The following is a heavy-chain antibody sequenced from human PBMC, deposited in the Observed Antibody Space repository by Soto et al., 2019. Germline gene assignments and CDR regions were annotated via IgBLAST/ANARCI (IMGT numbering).Heavy chain of an antibody. Sequence: SNGAAGFTCVGYGSRRVRQEPSKGLEWVAVISYDGSNKYYADSVKGRFTISRDNSKNTLYLQMNSLRAEDTAVYYCAKDRPGTVTPYYYYVMDVWGQGSTVTDSS. V-gene: IGHV3-30*18. CDR1: GFTCVGYG. CDR2: ISYDGSNK. J-gene: IGHJ6*02. D-gene: IGHD6-6*01. CDR3: AKDRPGTVTPYYYYVMDV.